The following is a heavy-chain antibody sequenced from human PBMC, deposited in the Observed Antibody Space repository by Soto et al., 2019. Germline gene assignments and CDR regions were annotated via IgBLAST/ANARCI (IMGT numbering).Heavy chain of an antibody. CDR3: ARDDVSMVTTFLDY. CDR2: IWHDGSNE. J-gene: IGHJ4*02. D-gene: IGHD2-21*02. CDR1: GFPFNNYA. V-gene: IGHV3-33*01. Sequence: LRLSCAASGFPFNNYAMHWVRQAPGKGLEWVAVIWHDGSNEHYADSVKGRFRIARDNSNNTLYLQMNSLRGEDTALYYCARDDVSMVTTFLDYWGLGTLVTVSS.